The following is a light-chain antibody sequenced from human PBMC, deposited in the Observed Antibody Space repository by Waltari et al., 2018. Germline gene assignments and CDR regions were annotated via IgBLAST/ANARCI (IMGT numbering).Light chain of an antibody. CDR2: EVT. V-gene: IGLV2-8*01. CDR3: SSYAGSMTFI. CDR1: SSDVGGYNF. Sequence: QSALTQPPSASGSPGQSVTISCTGTSSDVGGYNFVSWYQQHPGKAPKLIIYEVTERPSVVPDRFSGSKSGNTASLTVAGLQTEDESDYYCSSYAGSMTFIFGGGTTLTVL. J-gene: IGLJ2*01.